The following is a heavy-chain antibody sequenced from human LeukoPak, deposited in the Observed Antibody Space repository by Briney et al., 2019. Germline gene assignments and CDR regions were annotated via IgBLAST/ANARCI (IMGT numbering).Heavy chain of an antibody. Sequence: GGSLRLSCAASGFTLSSYAMSWVRQAPGKGLEWVSAISDSGNTYHADSVKGRFTISRDNSKNTLYLQMNSLRAEDTALYYCARAAHTVAGIVYWGQGTLVTVSS. CDR2: ISDSGNT. D-gene: IGHD6-19*01. J-gene: IGHJ4*02. V-gene: IGHV3-23*01. CDR1: GFTLSSYA. CDR3: ARAAHTVAGIVY.